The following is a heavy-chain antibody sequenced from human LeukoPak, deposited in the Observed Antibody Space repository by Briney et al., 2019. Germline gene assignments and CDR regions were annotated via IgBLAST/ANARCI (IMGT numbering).Heavy chain of an antibody. CDR2: GFYSGDT. Sequence: SETLSLTCAVSGGSASNNDYYWGWIRQPPGKGLEWIGSGFYSGDTYYSPSLESRVTISVDTSKNQFSLKLSSVTAADTAMYYCVRHNFRIGLYYFDYWGQGTQVTVSS. D-gene: IGHD3-3*01. J-gene: IGHJ4*02. CDR3: VRHNFRIGLYYFDY. V-gene: IGHV4-39*01. CDR1: GGSASNNDYY.